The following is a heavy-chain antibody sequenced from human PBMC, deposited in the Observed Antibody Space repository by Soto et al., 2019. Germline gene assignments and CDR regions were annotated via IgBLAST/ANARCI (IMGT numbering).Heavy chain of an antibody. D-gene: IGHD3-22*01. CDR1: GGFISSYY. J-gene: IGHJ4*02. CDR2: THHTGST. CDR3: ARSIDSSGYYFSNC. V-gene: IGHV4-59*01. Sequence: SETLSLTCTVSGGFISSYYWSWIRQSPGKGLEWIGYTHHTGSTNYNPSLKSRVTMSLDTSRNQFSLKLYSVTAADTAVYYCARSIDSSGYYFSNCWGQGTLVTISS.